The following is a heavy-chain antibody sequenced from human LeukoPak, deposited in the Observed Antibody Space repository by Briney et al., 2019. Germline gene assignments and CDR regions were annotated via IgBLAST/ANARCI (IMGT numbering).Heavy chain of an antibody. Sequence: GASVKVSCKASGYTFTSYGISWVRQAPGQGLEWMGWITAYNGNTNNAQKLQGRVTMTTDTSTSTAYMKLRSLRSDDTAVYYCARDLWYYDISGYPPLIYYYYYYMDVWGKGTTVTVSS. J-gene: IGHJ6*03. CDR3: ARDLWYYDISGYPPLIYYYYYYMDV. D-gene: IGHD3-22*01. V-gene: IGHV1-18*01. CDR1: GYTFTSYG. CDR2: ITAYNGNT.